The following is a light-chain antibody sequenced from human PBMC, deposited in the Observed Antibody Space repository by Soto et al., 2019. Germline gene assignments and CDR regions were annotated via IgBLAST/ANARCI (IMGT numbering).Light chain of an antibody. Sequence: EIVLTQSPGTLSLSPGERATLSCRASQSVSSSYLAWYQQKPGQAPRLLIYGASSRDTGIPDRFSGSVSGTDFTLTISRLEPEDFAVYYCQQYGSSPLTFGGGTKVEIK. CDR3: QQYGSSPLT. CDR1: QSVSSSY. V-gene: IGKV3-20*01. CDR2: GAS. J-gene: IGKJ4*01.